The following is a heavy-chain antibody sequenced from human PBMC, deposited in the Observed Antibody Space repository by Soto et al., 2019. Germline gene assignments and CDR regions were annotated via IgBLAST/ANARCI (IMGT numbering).Heavy chain of an antibody. Sequence: SETLSLTCSVSGGSVSSDIYYWTWIRQHPGKGPEWIGEIMHSGSTSYNPSLKSRVTISVDTSKNQFSLKLSSVTAADTAVYYCAREGIVATIKGAYFDYWGQGTLVTVSS. J-gene: IGHJ4*02. CDR1: GGSVSSDIYY. CDR3: AREGIVATIKGAYFDY. CDR2: IMHSGST. D-gene: IGHD5-12*01. V-gene: IGHV4-61*01.